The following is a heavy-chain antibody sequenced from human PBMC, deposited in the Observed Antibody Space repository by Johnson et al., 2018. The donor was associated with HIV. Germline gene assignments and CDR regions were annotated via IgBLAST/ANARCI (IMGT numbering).Heavy chain of an antibody. CDR1: GFTFSTYW. V-gene: IGHV3-66*01. CDR2: IYSGGST. CDR3: ARSGDSIGSFWAGGAFDI. Sequence: EVQLVESGGGLVQPGGSLRLSCAASGFTFSTYWMSWVCQAPGKGLEWVSVIYSGGSTYYADSVKGRFTISRDNSKNTLYLQMNSLRAEDTAVYYCARSGDSIGSFWAGGAFDIWGQGTMVTVSS. J-gene: IGHJ3*02. D-gene: IGHD3/OR15-3a*01.